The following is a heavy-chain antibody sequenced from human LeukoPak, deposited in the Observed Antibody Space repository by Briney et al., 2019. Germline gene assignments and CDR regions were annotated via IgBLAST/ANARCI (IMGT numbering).Heavy chain of an antibody. V-gene: IGHV4-59*08. CDR3: ARRGAARRYDGMDV. D-gene: IGHD6-6*01. CDR2: IDYTGST. J-gene: IGHJ6*02. CDR1: GGFISSYY. Sequence: SETLSLTCTVSGGFISSYYWSWIRQPPGKGLEWIGFIDYTGSTNYSPSLKSRVTMSVDTSRNQFSLSLNSVTAADTAVYYCARRGAARRYDGMDVWGQGTPVTVSS.